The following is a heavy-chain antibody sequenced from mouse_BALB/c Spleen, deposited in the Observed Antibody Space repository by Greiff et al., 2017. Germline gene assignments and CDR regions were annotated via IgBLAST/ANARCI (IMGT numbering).Heavy chain of an antibody. J-gene: IGHJ3*01. V-gene: IGHV5-4*02. D-gene: IGHD2-1*01. CDR2: ISDGGSYT. Sequence: QRVESGGGLVKPGGSLKLSCAASGFTFSDYYMYWVRQTPEKRLEWVATISDGGSYTYYPDSVKGRFTISRDNAKNNLYLQMSSLKSEDTAMYYCARNYYGNYAFAYWGQGTLVTVSA. CDR3: ARNYYGNYAFAY. CDR1: GFTFSDYY.